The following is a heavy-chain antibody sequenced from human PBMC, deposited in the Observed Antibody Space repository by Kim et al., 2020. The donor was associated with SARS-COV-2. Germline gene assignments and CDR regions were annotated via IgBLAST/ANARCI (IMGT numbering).Heavy chain of an antibody. V-gene: IGHV4-39*01. CDR2: IYYSGST. CDR1: GGSISSSSYY. CDR3: ARFGGELIDY. J-gene: IGHJ4*02. Sequence: SETLSLTCTVSGGSISSSSYYWGWIRQPPGKGLEWIGSIYYSGSTYYNPSLKSRVTISVDTSKNQFSLKLSSVTAADTAVYYCARFGGELIDYWGQGTLVTVSS. D-gene: IGHD3-16*01.